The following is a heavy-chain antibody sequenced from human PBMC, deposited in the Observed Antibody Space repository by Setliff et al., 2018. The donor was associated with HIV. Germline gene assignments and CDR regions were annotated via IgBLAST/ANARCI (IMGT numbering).Heavy chain of an antibody. CDR2: IDDSGRIR. V-gene: IGHV3-11*01. J-gene: IGHJ4*02. D-gene: IGHD2-21*01. Sequence: GGSLRLSCIASGFSFSDYYMAWIRQTPGKGLEWISYIDDSGRIRDYAGSAKGRFTISRDNTKNSLYLLMDSLTVEDTAIYFCARPKERIAHGLEHWGQGAQVTVSS. CDR3: ARPKERIAHGLEH. CDR1: GFSFSDYY.